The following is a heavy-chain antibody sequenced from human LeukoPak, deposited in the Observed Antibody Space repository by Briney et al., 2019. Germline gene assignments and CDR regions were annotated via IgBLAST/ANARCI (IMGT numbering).Heavy chain of an antibody. J-gene: IGHJ4*02. V-gene: IGHV3-21*01. Sequence: PGGSLRLSCAASGFTFSSYSMNWVRQAPGKGLEWVSSISTSSSYIYYADSVKGRFTISRDNAKNSLCLQMNSLRAEDTAVYYCARDRNSGYSGYAFDCWGQGTLVTVSS. D-gene: IGHD5-12*01. CDR1: GFTFSSYS. CDR2: ISTSSSYI. CDR3: ARDRNSGYSGYAFDC.